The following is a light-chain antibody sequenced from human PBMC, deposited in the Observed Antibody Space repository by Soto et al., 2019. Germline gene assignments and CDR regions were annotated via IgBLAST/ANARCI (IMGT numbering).Light chain of an antibody. Sequence: EIVLTQSPATLSLSPGERATLSCRASQSVSSYLAWYQQKHGQAPRLLIYDPSNMATGIPARFSGSGSRTGFTRANSSLEPEDIAGYYCKQHRNWPPLTFGGGTKVEIK. CDR2: DPS. CDR3: KQHRNWPPLT. V-gene: IGKV3-11*01. J-gene: IGKJ4*01. CDR1: QSVSSY.